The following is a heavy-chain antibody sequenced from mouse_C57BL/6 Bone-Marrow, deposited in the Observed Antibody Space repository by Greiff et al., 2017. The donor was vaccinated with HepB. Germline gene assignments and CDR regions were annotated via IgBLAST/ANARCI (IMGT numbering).Heavy chain of an antibody. CDR2: IYPSDSET. CDR1: GYTFTSYW. D-gene: IGHD1-1*01. J-gene: IGHJ1*03. V-gene: IGHV1-61*01. CDR3: ARRSYGSSYGRYFDV. Sequence: QVQLQQPGAELVRPGSSVKLSCKASGYTFTSYWMDWVKQRPGQGLEWIGNIYPSDSETHYNQKFKDKATLTVDKSSSTAYMQLSSLTSEDSAVYYCARRSYGSSYGRYFDVWGTGTTVTVSS.